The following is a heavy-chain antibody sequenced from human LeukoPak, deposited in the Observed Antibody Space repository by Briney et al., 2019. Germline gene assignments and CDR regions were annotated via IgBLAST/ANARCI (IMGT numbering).Heavy chain of an antibody. CDR3: AKANLSPTTVVMEHFDY. J-gene: IGHJ4*02. V-gene: IGHV3-33*06. CDR2: IWYDGSNK. D-gene: IGHD4-23*01. CDR1: GFTFSSYG. Sequence: PGRSLRLSCAASGFTFSSYGMHWVRQAPGKGLEWVAVIWYDGSNKYYADSVKGRFTISRDNSKNTPYLQMNSLRAEDTAVYYCAKANLSPTTVVMEHFDYWGQGTLVTVSS.